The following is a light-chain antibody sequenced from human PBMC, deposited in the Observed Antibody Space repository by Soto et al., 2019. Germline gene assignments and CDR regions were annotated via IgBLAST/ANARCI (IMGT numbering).Light chain of an antibody. V-gene: IGKV3-15*01. CDR1: QSVSSN. Sequence: EIVMTQSPVTLSVSPGERATLSCRASQSVSSNLAWYQQKPGQAPSLLIYGAFTRATGIPARFSGTGSGTEFTLTISSLQPDDFATYYCQQYHEYWFGQGTKVDI. CDR2: GAF. J-gene: IGKJ1*01. CDR3: QQYHEYW.